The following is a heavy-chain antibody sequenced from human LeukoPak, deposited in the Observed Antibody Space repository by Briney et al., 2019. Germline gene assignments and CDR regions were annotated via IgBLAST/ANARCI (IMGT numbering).Heavy chain of an antibody. Sequence: GGSLRLSCAASRFTFSLYWISWVRQAPGKGLEWVANIKQSGSEKYYVDSVKGRLTISRDNAKNTLYLQMNSLRAEDTAVYYCAPDEVAAAGTFVGYWGQGTLVTVSS. CDR2: IKQSGSEK. CDR1: RFTFSLYW. CDR3: APDEVAAAGTFVGY. D-gene: IGHD6-13*01. V-gene: IGHV3-7*01. J-gene: IGHJ4*02.